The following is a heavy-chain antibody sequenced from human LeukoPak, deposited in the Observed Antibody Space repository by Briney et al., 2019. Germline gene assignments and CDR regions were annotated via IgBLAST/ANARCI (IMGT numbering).Heavy chain of an antibody. CDR2: ISGSGGST. Sequence: GGSLRLSCAASGFTFDNYAMTWVRQAPGKGLEWISTISGSGGSTHYAESVKGRFTISRDNAKNSLYLQMNSLRAEDTAVYYCARDGDYGGNPGAFDYWGQGTLVTVSS. D-gene: IGHD4-23*01. CDR3: ARDGDYGGNPGAFDY. CDR1: GFTFDNYA. V-gene: IGHV3-23*01. J-gene: IGHJ4*02.